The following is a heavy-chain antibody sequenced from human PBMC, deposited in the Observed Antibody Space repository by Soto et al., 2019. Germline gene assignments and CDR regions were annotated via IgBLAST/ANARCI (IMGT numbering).Heavy chain of an antibody. D-gene: IGHD3-3*01. Sequence: QVQLVQSGAEVKKPGASVKVSCKASGYTFTSYGISWVRQAPGQGLEWMGWISAYNGNTNYAQKLQGRVTMTTDTSTSTAYSELRSLRSDDTAVYYCARVGPITIFGVVIRGHSWFDPWGQGALVTVSS. J-gene: IGHJ5*02. CDR1: GYTFTSYG. CDR2: ISAYNGNT. CDR3: ARVGPITIFGVVIRGHSWFDP. V-gene: IGHV1-18*01.